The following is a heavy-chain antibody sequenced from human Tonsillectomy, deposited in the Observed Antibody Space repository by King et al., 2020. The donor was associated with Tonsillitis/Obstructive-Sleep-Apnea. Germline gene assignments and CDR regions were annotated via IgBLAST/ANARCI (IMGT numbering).Heavy chain of an antibody. CDR2: IYTTGIT. Sequence: VQLVESGGGLIRPGGSLRLSCAASGLTVMTNYMTWVRQAPGKGLEWVSVIYTTGITKYADSVTGRFSISRDNSKKPVDLQMKSLRDDDTAVYYCASGKIWXSSXGQGTLVTVSS. D-gene: IGHD1-26*01. CDR3: ASGKIWXSS. CDR1: GLTVMTNY. J-gene: IGHJ4*02. V-gene: IGHV3-53*01.